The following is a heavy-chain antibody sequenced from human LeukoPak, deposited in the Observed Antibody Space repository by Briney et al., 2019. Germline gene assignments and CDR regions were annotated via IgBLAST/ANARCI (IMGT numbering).Heavy chain of an antibody. CDR2: ISASGGET. D-gene: IGHD3-10*01. J-gene: IGHJ4*02. Sequence: GGSLRLSCAASGFTFANSAMTWVRQAPGKGLEWVSCISASGGETFYADSVKGRFTISRDNSKNTVYLQMNSLGAEDTAVYYCARDRVGLFDYWGQGTLVTVSS. CDR1: GFTFANSA. CDR3: ARDRVGLFDY. V-gene: IGHV3-23*01.